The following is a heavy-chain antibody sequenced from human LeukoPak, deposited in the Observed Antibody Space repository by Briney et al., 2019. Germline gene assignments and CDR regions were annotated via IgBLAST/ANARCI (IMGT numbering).Heavy chain of an antibody. D-gene: IGHD3-22*01. J-gene: IGHJ4*02. CDR3: ARGAYYYED. CDR2: ISTSSSTI. CDR1: GFTFSSHS. Sequence: GGSLRLSCAASGFTFSSHSMNWVRQAPGKGLEWVSYISTSSSTIYYADSVKGRFTISRDNAKNSLYLQMNSLRAEDTAVYYCARGAYYYEDWGQGTLVTVSS. V-gene: IGHV3-48*01.